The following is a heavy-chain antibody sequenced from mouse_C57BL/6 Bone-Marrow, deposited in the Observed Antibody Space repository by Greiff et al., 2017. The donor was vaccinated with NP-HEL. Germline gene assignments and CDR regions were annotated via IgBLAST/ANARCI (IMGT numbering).Heavy chain of an antibody. V-gene: IGHV1-64*01. Sequence: VQLQQPGAELVKPGASVKLSCKASGYTFTSYWMHWVKQRPGQGLEWIGMIHPNSGSTDYNEKFKSKATLTVDKSSSTAYMQLSSLTSEDSAVYYCARSKTYGSSFAYWGQGTLVTVSA. J-gene: IGHJ3*01. CDR1: GYTFTSYW. CDR2: IHPNSGST. CDR3: ARSKTYGSSFAY. D-gene: IGHD1-1*01.